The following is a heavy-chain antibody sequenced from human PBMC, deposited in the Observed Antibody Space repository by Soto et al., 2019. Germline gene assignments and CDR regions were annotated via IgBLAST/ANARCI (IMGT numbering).Heavy chain of an antibody. V-gene: IGHV4-30-2*01. CDR1: GGSISSGGYS. J-gene: IGHJ3*02. Sequence: SETLSLTCAVSGGSISSGGYSWSWIRHPPGKGLEWIGYIYHSGSTYYNPSLKSRVTISVDRSKSQFSLKLSSVTAADTAVYYCARGDMVRGVIDDAFAIWGQGTTVPVSS. CDR3: ARGDMVRGVIDDAFAI. D-gene: IGHD3-10*01. CDR2: IYHSGST.